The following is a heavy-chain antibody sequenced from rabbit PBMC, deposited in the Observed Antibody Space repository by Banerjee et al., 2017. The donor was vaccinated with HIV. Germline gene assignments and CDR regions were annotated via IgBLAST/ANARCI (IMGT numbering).Heavy chain of an antibody. D-gene: IGHD2-1*01. CDR3: ARGGYDENYFNL. J-gene: IGHJ4*01. V-gene: IGHV1S7*01. CDR2: IYGGKGST. Sequence: QSLEESGGGLVKPGASLTLSCKASGFDFSYYNIGWVRQAPGKGLEWIGIIYGGKGSTDYASWVNGRFTISSDNAQNTVDLQMNSLTAADTATYFCARGGYDENYFNLWGPGTLVTVS. CDR1: GFDFSYYN.